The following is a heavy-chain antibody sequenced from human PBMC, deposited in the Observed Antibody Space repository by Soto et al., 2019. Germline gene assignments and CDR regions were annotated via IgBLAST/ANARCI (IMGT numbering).Heavy chain of an antibody. D-gene: IGHD3-22*01. CDR2: IYWDDDK. V-gene: IGHV2-5*02. J-gene: IGHJ4*02. Sequence: QITLKESGPTLVKPTQTLTLTCTFSGFSLSTSGVGVGWIRQPPGKALEWLALIYWDDDKRYSPSLKSRLTITKDTSKNQVVLTMTNMDPVDTATYYCAHRPNYDSSGYYLGRGYYFDYWGQGTMVTVSS. CDR3: AHRPNYDSSGYYLGRGYYFDY. CDR1: GFSLSTSGVG.